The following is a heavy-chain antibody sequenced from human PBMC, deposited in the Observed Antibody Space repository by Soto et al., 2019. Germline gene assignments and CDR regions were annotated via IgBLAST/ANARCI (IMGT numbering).Heavy chain of an antibody. CDR2: IYYSGRT. Sequence: SETLSLTCTVSGDSFSSYYWSWIRQPPGKGLEWIGYIYYSGRTNYNPSLKSRVTIPVDTSKNQFSLKLSSVTAADTPVYYCTSRWESSFEYWGQGTLVSVCS. CDR1: GDSFSSYY. V-gene: IGHV4-59*01. J-gene: IGHJ4*02. CDR3: TSRWESSFEY. D-gene: IGHD1-26*01.